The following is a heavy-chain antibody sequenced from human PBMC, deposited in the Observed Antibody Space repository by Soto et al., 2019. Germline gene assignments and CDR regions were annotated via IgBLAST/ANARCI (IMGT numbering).Heavy chain of an antibody. D-gene: IGHD3-10*01. Sequence: SETLSLTCTVSGGSINSGGYYWNWIRQHPGKGLEWIGYIYYSGSTYYNPSLKSRVTISVDTSKNQFSLKLSSVTAADTAVYYCARDGGVTMVRGVIIKDWFDPWGQGTLVTVSS. CDR3: ARDGGVTMVRGVIIKDWFDP. CDR2: IYYSGST. V-gene: IGHV4-31*03. J-gene: IGHJ5*02. CDR1: GGSINSGGYY.